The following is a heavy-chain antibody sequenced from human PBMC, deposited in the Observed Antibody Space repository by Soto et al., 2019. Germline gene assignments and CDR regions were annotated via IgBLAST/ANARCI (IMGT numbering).Heavy chain of an antibody. D-gene: IGHD4-17*01. CDR1: GDSVSSNSAA. CDR3: ARDTVTTIKSYFFYYYMDV. CDR2: TYYRSKWYN. Sequence: PSQTLSLTCAISGDSVSSNSAAWNWIRQSPSRGLEWLGRTYYRSKWYNDYAVSVKSRITINPDTSKNQFSLQLNSVTPEDTAVYYCARDTVTTIKSYFFYYYMDVWGKGTTSTVAS. V-gene: IGHV6-1*01. J-gene: IGHJ6*03.